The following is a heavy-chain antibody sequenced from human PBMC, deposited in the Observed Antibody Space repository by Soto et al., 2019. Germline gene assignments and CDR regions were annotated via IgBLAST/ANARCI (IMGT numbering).Heavy chain of an antibody. CDR1: GFTVSGKKY. CDR3: ASWHLQAHAYDI. J-gene: IGHJ3*02. V-gene: IGHV3-53*01. Sequence: GGSLRLSCAAFGFTVSGKKYMAWVRKAAGEGLEWVSALYDVDITYYADSVKGRFTTSSDSSRTIVYLQMNSLRPDDTAVYFCASWHLQAHAYDIWGQGTTVTV. CDR2: LYDVDIT.